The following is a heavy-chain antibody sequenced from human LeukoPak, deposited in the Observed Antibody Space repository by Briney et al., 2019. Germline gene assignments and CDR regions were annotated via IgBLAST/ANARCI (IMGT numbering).Heavy chain of an antibody. CDR2: ISGSGGST. J-gene: IGHJ6*03. CDR3: AKGLFDFWVYYYMDV. Sequence: GGSLRLSCAASGFTFSSYAMSWVRQAPGKGLEWVSAISGSGGSTYYADSVKGRFTISRDNSKNTLYLQMNSLRAEDTAVYYCAKGLFDFWVYYYMDVWGKGTTVTVSS. V-gene: IGHV3-23*01. CDR1: GFTFSSYA. D-gene: IGHD3-3*01.